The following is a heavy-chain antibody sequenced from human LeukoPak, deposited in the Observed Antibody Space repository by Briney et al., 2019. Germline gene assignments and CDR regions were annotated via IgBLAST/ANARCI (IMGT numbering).Heavy chain of an antibody. J-gene: IGHJ4*02. CDR2: IYPGNSHT. CDR1: GYNFATYW. CDR3: AKFHATWYGDT. D-gene: IGHD6-13*01. V-gene: IGHV5-51*01. Sequence: GESLKISCQGSGYNFATYWIVWVRQMPGKGLEWMGIIYPGNSHTRYSPSFQAQVTISADTSISTAYFHWSSLQSSDTAMYYCAKFHATWYGDTWGQGTLVTVSS.